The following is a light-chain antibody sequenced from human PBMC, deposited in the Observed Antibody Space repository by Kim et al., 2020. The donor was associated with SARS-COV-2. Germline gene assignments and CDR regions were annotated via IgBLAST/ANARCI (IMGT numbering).Light chain of an antibody. CDR1: RSDIAPYNY. CDR3: SSYTLSSTWV. V-gene: IGLV2-14*04. Sequence: GQSYTISFTGGRSDIAPYNYVSWYQQHPGKAPILMIYDVTERPSGVSNRFSGSKSDNTASLTISGLQAEDEADYYCSSYTLSSTWVFGGGTQLTVL. J-gene: IGLJ3*02. CDR2: DVT.